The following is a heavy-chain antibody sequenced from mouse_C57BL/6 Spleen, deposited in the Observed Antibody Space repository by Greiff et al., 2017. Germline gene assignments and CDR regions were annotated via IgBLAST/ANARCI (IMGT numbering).Heavy chain of an antibody. CDR1: GYTFTDYN. D-gene: IGHD2-1*01. V-gene: IGHV1-18*01. Sequence: VQLQQSGPELVKPGASVKIPCQASGYTFTDYNMDWVKQSHGKSLEWIGDINPNNGGTIYNQKVKGKATLTVDKSSSTAYMELRSLTSEDTAVYYCARGGYDGNLYAMDYWGQGTSVTVSS. CDR2: INPNNGGT. J-gene: IGHJ4*01. CDR3: ARGGYDGNLYAMDY.